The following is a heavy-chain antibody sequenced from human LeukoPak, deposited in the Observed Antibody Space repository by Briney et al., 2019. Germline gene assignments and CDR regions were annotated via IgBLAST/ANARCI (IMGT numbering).Heavy chain of an antibody. V-gene: IGHV3-7*01. CDR2: IKHDGSEK. Sequence: GGSLRLSCAASGFTFSSYWMSWVRQAPGKGLEWVANIKHDGSEKYYVDSVKGRFTISRDNAKNSLYLQMNSLRAEDTAVYYCARDYYDSSGWYYMDVWGKGTTVTVSS. J-gene: IGHJ6*03. CDR3: ARDYYDSSGWYYMDV. CDR1: GFTFSSYW. D-gene: IGHD3-22*01.